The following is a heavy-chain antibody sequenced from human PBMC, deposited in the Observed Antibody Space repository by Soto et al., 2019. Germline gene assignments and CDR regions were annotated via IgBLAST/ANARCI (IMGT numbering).Heavy chain of an antibody. CDR2: ISFDSRDQ. Sequence: GGSLRLSCAASGFTFNTYDMHWVRQAPGKGLGWVAMISFDSRDQYYADSFKGRFTISRDNSENTVYLQMNSLRVDDTGVFFCARAQPIYGYRDWSFGVWGRGTLVTVSS. CDR1: GFTFNTYD. CDR3: ARAQPIYGYRDWSFGV. D-gene: IGHD4-17*01. J-gene: IGHJ2*01. V-gene: IGHV3-30*03.